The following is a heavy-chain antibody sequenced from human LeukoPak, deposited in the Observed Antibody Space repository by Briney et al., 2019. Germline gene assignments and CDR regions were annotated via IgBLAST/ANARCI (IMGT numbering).Heavy chain of an antibody. D-gene: IGHD3-10*01. CDR3: ARALWFGELNAFDI. CDR2: INTITGNP. CDR1: GYTFTSYG. J-gene: IGHJ3*02. Sequence: GASVKVSCKACGYTFTSYGISWVRQAPGQGLEWMGWINTITGNPTYAQGFTGRFVFSLDTSVSTAYLQISSLKAEDTALYYCARALWFGELNAFDIWGQGTMVTVSS. V-gene: IGHV7-4-1*02.